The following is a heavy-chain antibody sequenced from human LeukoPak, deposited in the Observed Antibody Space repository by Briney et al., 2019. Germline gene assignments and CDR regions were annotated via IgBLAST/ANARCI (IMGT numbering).Heavy chain of an antibody. V-gene: IGHV3-30-3*01. CDR3: ARDSSSDWYPAEYFQH. J-gene: IGHJ1*01. Sequence: GGSLRLSCAASGLTISSYAMHWVRQAPGKGLEWVAVISYDGSNKFYTDSVKGRFTISRDNSKNTLYLQMNSLRAEDTAVYYCARDSSSDWYPAEYFQHWGQGTLVTVSS. D-gene: IGHD6-13*01. CDR1: GLTISSYA. CDR2: ISYDGSNK.